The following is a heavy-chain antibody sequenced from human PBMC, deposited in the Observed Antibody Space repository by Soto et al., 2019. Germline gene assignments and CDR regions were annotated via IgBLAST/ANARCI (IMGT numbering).Heavy chain of an antibody. Sequence: GGSLRLSCAGSGFTFSSNAMSWVRQAPGKGLEWVSSVSGDGYASDYADSVRGRFTVSRHNSKNTLYLQMNSLRAEDTAVYYCAKRHYYGSGSFALATWGQGTLVTVSS. V-gene: IGHV3-23*01. CDR2: VSGDGYAS. J-gene: IGHJ4*03. CDR1: GFTFSSNA. D-gene: IGHD3-10*01. CDR3: AKRHYYGSGSFALAT.